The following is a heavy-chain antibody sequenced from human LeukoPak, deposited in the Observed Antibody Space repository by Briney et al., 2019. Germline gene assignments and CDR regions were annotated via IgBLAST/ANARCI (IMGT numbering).Heavy chain of an antibody. CDR1: GYTFTSYG. V-gene: IGHV1-8*03. Sequence: ASVKVSCKASGYTFTSYGITWVRQATGQGLEWMGWMNPNSGNTGYAQKFQGRVTITRNTSISTAYMELSSLRSEDTAVYYCARGHMTTVTSGYYYYYMDVWGKGTTVTVSS. D-gene: IGHD4-17*01. CDR2: MNPNSGNT. J-gene: IGHJ6*03. CDR3: ARGHMTTVTSGYYYYYMDV.